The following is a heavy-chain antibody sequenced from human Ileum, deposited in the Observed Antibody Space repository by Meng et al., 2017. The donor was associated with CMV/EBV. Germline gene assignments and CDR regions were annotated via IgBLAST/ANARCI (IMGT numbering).Heavy chain of an antibody. CDR2: IYYSGST. CDR1: GGSISSYY. V-gene: IGHV4-59*01. CDR3: ARGAVAGLRFDY. Sequence: GSLRLSCTVSGGSISSYYWSWIRQPPGKGLEWIGYIYYSGSTNYNPSLKSRVTISVDTSKNQFSLKLSSVTAADTAVYYCARGAVAGLRFDYWGQGTLVTVSS. D-gene: IGHD6-19*01. J-gene: IGHJ4*02.